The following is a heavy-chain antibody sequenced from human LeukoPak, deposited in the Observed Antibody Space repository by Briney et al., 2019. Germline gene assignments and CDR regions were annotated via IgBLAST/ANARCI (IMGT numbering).Heavy chain of an antibody. J-gene: IGHJ4*02. CDR3: AREGAYSYGYLFPSYYFDY. D-gene: IGHD5-18*01. CDR2: ISSSSSTI. V-gene: IGHV3-48*04. CDR1: GFTFSSYS. Sequence: GGSLRLSCAASGFTFSSYSMNWVRQAPGKGLEWVSYISSSSSTIYYADSVKGRFTISRDNAKNSLYLQMNSLRAEDTAVYYCAREGAYSYGYLFPSYYFDYWGQGTLVTVSS.